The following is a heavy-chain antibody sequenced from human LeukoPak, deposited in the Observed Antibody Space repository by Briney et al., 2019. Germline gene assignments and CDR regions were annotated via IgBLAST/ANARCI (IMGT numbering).Heavy chain of an antibody. D-gene: IGHD5-24*01. CDR1: GYTFTGYY. J-gene: IGHJ6*03. V-gene: IGHV1-2*02. CDR3: ARVGRWLQWAGYYYMDV. CDR2: INPNSGGT. Sequence: AASVKVSCKASGYTFTGYYMHWVRQAPGQGLEWMGWINPNSGGTNYAQKFQGRVTTTRDTSISTASMELSRLRSDDTAVYYCARVGRWLQWAGYYYMDVWGKGTTVTVSS.